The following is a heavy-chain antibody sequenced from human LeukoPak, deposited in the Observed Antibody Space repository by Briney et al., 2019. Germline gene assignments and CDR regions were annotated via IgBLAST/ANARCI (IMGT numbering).Heavy chain of an antibody. J-gene: IGHJ4*02. CDR3: ARGGGHYFDY. V-gene: IGHV3-11*06. D-gene: IGHD4-23*01. Sequence: YPGGSLRLSCAASGFTFSDSYMNWIRQAPGKGLEWLSYISSSSSHTNYADSVKGRFTISRDNAKNSLYLQMNSLRAEDTAVYYCARGGGHYFDYWGQGTLVTVSS. CDR1: GFTFSDSY. CDR2: ISSSSSHT.